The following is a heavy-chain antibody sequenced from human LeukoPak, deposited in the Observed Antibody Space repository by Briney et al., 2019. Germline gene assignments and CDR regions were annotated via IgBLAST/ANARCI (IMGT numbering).Heavy chain of an antibody. V-gene: IGHV4-59*01. CDR3: ARGRDWFDP. CDR2: IYYSGST. CDR1: GGSISSYY. J-gene: IGHJ5*02. Sequence: SETLSLTCTVSGGSISSYYWSWIRQPPGKGLEWIGYIYYSGSTNHNPSLKSRVTISVDTSKNQFSLKLSSVTAADTAVYYCARGRDWFDPWGQGTLVTVSS.